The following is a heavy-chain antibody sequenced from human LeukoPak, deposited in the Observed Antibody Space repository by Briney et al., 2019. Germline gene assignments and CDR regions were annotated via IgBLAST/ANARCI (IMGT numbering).Heavy chain of an antibody. V-gene: IGHV1-2*02. CDR3: ARDLNIYCSSTSCYDHWFDP. J-gene: IGHJ5*02. Sequence: ASVKVSCTASGYTFTGYYMHWVRQAPGQGLEWMGWINPNSGGTNYAQKFQGRVTMTRDTSISTAYMELSRLRSDDTAVYYCARDLNIYCSSTSCYDHWFDPWGQGTLVTVSS. D-gene: IGHD2-2*01. CDR1: GYTFTGYY. CDR2: INPNSGGT.